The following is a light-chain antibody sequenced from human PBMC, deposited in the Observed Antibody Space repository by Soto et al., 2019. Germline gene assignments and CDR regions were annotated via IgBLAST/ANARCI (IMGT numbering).Light chain of an antibody. Sequence: EIVMTQSPATLSVSPGERATLSCRARQSVNFNLAWYQQKPGQAPRLLIYGAFIRATGIPARFSGSGSGTEFTLTVSSLQSEDSAVYYCQQYNNWPPLTFGGGTKVEIK. J-gene: IGKJ4*01. V-gene: IGKV3-15*01. CDR3: QQYNNWPPLT. CDR1: QSVNFN. CDR2: GAF.